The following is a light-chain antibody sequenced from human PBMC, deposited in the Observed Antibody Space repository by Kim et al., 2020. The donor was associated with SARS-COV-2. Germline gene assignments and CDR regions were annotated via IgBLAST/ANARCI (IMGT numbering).Light chain of an antibody. CDR1: SSGVGSYNY. J-gene: IGLJ2*01. Sequence: GRSITISGTGTSSGVGSYNYVSWYQQHPGKAAKVMIYDVSNRPLGVSDRFAGSKSGNTASLTISGLQAEDEADYFCSSYTTSTSVVFGGGTQLTVL. CDR3: SSYTTSTSVV. CDR2: DVS. V-gene: IGLV2-14*03.